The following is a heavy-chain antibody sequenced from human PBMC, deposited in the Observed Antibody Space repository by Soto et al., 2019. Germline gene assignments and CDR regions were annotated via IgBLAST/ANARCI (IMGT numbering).Heavy chain of an antibody. D-gene: IGHD5-18*01. CDR3: ARDGVDTAMVYYFDY. CDR1: GFTFSSYA. V-gene: IGHV3-30-3*01. J-gene: IGHJ4*02. Sequence: GGSLRLSCAASGFTFSSYAMHWARQAPGKGLEWVAVISYDGSNKYYADSVKGRFTISRDNSKNTLYLQMNSLRAEDTAVYYCARDGVDTAMVYYFDYWGQGTLVTVSS. CDR2: ISYDGSNK.